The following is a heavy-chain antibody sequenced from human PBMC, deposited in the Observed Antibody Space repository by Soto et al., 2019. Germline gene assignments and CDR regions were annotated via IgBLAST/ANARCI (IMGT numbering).Heavy chain of an antibody. Sequence: PQTLSLTCTVSGGSISSYYWSWIRQPPGKGLEWIGYIYYSGSTNYNPSLKSRVTISVDTSKNQFSLKLSSVTAADTAVYYCARGGVGTGQQLDYYYYYGMDVWGQGTTVTVSS. CDR1: GGSISSYY. CDR2: IYYSGST. V-gene: IGHV4-59*01. J-gene: IGHJ6*02. CDR3: ARGGVGTGQQLDYYYYYGMDV. D-gene: IGHD6-13*01.